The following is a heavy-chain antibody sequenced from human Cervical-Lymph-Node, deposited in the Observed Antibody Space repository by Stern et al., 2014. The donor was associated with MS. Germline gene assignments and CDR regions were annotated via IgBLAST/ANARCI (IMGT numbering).Heavy chain of an antibody. J-gene: IGHJ4*01. D-gene: IGHD3-9*01. CDR1: GYTFTSFG. V-gene: IGHV1-18*01. CDR2: ISAYNGKT. Sequence: QVQLVQSGGEVKKPGASVKVSCKTSGYTFTSFGVSWVRQAPGQGLEWVGWISAYNGKTNYAQRFQGRVSMTTDTSTSTAYLELTSLRSDDTAIYYCTRDDYDILTGYPSFYFDHWGHGTLLIVSS. CDR3: TRDDYDILTGYPSFYFDH.